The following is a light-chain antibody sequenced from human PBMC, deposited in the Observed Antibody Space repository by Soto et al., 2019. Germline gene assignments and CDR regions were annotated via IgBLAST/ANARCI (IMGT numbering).Light chain of an antibody. J-gene: IGKJ1*01. CDR2: AAS. Sequence: GDRVTITCRASQDISSYLAWYQQKQGKAPKLLTYAASTLQSGVPSRFSGSGSGTEFTLTINSLQPEDFATYYCQQLKSYPRTFGQGTKVEVK. CDR1: QDISSY. V-gene: IGKV1-9*01. CDR3: QQLKSYPRT.